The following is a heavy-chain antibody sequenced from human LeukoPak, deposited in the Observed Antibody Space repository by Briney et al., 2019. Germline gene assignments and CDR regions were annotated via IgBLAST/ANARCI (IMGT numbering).Heavy chain of an antibody. CDR3: AREGGPTGGAQDY. Sequence: ASVKLSCEASRYTFTSYAISWVRQAPGQRLEWLGWINAYNDNTHYAQKVQDRVTITSDTYTSTAYMKLRSLRSDDTAVYYCAREGGPTGGAQDYWGQGTLVTVSS. J-gene: IGHJ4*02. V-gene: IGHV1-18*01. CDR2: INAYNDNT. CDR1: RYTFTSYA. D-gene: IGHD1-1*01.